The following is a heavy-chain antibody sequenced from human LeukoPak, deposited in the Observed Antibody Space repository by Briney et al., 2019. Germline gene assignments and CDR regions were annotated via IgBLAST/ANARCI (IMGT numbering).Heavy chain of an antibody. J-gene: IGHJ5*02. CDR1: GFTFSSYA. CDR2: ISGSGGS. Sequence: GGSLRLSCAASGFTFSSYAMRWVRQAPGKGLEWVSSISGSGGSNYADSVKGRFTISRDNSKNTLYLQMNSLRAEDTAVYYCATDYVFSSSGSYMSWGQGTLVIVSS. V-gene: IGHV3-23*01. CDR3: ATDYVFSSSGSYMS. D-gene: IGHD3-10*01.